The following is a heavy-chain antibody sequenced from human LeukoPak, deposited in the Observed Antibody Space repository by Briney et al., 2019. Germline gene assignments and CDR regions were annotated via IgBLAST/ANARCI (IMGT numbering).Heavy chain of an antibody. V-gene: IGHV1-18*01. J-gene: IGHJ4*02. Sequence: ASLKVSCKASGYTFTSYGISWVRQAPGQGLEWMRWISAYNGNTNYAQKLQGRVTMTTDTSTSTAYMELRSLRSDDTAVYYCARGTRGVNSPYFDYWGQGTLVTVSS. CDR3: ARGTRGVNSPYFDY. CDR2: ISAYNGNT. CDR1: GYTFTSYG. D-gene: IGHD4-23*01.